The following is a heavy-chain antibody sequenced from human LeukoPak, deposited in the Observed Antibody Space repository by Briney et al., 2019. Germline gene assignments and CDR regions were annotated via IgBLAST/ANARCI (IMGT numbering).Heavy chain of an antibody. CDR3: ARVAAGATYYDSSGYYYLDY. Sequence: SETLSLTCTVSGGSISSSDYYWGWIRQPPGKGLEWVGTIYYSGNTYYNPSLKSRVTISVDTSKNLFSLKLSSVTAADTALYYCARVAAGATYYDSSGYYYLDYWGQGTLVTVSS. V-gene: IGHV4-39*07. D-gene: IGHD3-22*01. J-gene: IGHJ4*02. CDR2: IYYSGNT. CDR1: GGSISSSDYY.